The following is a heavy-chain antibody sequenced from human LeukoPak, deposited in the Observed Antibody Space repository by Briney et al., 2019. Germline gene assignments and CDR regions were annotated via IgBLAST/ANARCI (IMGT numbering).Heavy chain of an antibody. J-gene: IGHJ4*02. Sequence: QPGRSLRLSCAASGFTFSNYAMHWVRQAPGKGLDWVAVIIENGSNQYYADSVKGRFTISRDNSKNTLFLQMNSLRGEDTAMYYCARVQGGGYRTADYWGQGTLVTVSS. V-gene: IGHV3-30*04. CDR3: ARVQGGGYRTADY. CDR2: IIENGSNQ. D-gene: IGHD6-19*01. CDR1: GFTFSNYA.